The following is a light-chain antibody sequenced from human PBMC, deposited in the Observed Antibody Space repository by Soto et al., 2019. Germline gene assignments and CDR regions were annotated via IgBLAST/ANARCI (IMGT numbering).Light chain of an antibody. V-gene: IGKV1-5*03. CDR2: EDS. Sequence: PSPLSESVGDRVTITCRASQNSNSGLFGCHQKPGKAPKLLSYEDSSLEKGVPARFVGSGSGRESTFVCSRGQPADLVTYYFRHHDHYSGACGEGTKGDIK. CDR1: QNSNSG. J-gene: IGKJ1*01. CDR3: RHHDHYSGA.